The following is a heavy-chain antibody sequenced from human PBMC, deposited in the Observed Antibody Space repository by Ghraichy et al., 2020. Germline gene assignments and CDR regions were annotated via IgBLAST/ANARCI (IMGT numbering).Heavy chain of an antibody. CDR1: GFTFSSYA. Sequence: GGSLRLSCAASGFTFSSYAMSWVRQAPGKGLEWVSAISGSGGSTYYADSVKGRFTISRDNSKNTLYLQMNSLRAEDTAVYYCAKAYSYSSSWYHNYYYGMDVWGQGTTVTVSS. D-gene: IGHD6-13*01. CDR3: AKAYSYSSSWYHNYYYGMDV. CDR2: ISGSGGST. J-gene: IGHJ6*02. V-gene: IGHV3-23*01.